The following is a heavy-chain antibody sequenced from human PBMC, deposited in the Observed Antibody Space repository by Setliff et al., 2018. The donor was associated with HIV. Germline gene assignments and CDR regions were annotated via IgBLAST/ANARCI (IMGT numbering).Heavy chain of an antibody. D-gene: IGHD3-10*01. CDR1: GGSLVGYS. CDR2: INQRGST. CDR3: AVRVRDEITIFEIIKTRRGWFDT. V-gene: IGHV4-34*01. Sequence: SETLSLTCAVYGGSLVGYSWSWIRQSPEKGLEWIGDINQRGSTIYNPSLKSRVTMSLDESKNQFSLKLSSVTVADTAMYYCAVRVRDEITIFEIIKTRRGWFDTWGQGTLVTVSS. J-gene: IGHJ5*02.